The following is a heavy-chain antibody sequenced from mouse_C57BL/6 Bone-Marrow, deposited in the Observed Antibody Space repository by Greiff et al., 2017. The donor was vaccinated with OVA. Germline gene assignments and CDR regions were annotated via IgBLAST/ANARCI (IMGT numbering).Heavy chain of an antibody. Sequence: EVQLQQSGPELVKPGASVKLSCKASGYSFTGYYMNWVKQSPEKSLEWIGEINPSTGGTTYNQKFQAKATLTVDKSSSPAYMQLKSLTSEDSAVYDCERSGLGAYYIDYWGQGTTLTVSS. D-gene: IGHD3-3*01. J-gene: IGHJ2*01. CDR3: ERSGLGAYYIDY. V-gene: IGHV1-42*01. CDR2: INPSTGGT. CDR1: GYSFTGYY.